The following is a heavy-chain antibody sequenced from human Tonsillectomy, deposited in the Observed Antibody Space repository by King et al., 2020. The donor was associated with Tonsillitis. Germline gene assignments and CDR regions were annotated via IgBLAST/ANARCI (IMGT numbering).Heavy chain of an antibody. CDR2: IRYDGSNK. J-gene: IGHJ4*02. CDR1: GFTFSSYG. CDR3: AGGPLTTITTWRFDY. D-gene: IGHD4-11*01. Sequence: VQLVESGGCVVQPGRSLRLSCAASGFTFSSYGMHWVRQAPGKGLEWVAVIRYDGSNKFYADSVKGLFTISRDNSKNTLYPKMNSLRAEDTAVYYFAGGPLTTITTWRFDYWGQGTLVTVSS. V-gene: IGHV3-33*08.